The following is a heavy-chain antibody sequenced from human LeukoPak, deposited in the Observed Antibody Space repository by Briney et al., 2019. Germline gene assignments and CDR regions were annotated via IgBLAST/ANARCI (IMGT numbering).Heavy chain of an antibody. V-gene: IGHV1-2*02. J-gene: IGHJ4*02. CDR3: ARDLAVTATDFFDY. Sequence: ASVKVSCKASGYTFTGYYMHWVRQAPGQGLEWMGWINPNSGGTNYAQKFQGGVTMTRDTSISTAYMELSRLRSDDTAVYYCARDLAVTATDFFDYWGQGTLVTVSS. D-gene: IGHD5-18*01. CDR2: INPNSGGT. CDR1: GYTFTGYY.